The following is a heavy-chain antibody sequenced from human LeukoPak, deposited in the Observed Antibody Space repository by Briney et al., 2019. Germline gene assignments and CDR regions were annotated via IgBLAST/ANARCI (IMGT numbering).Heavy chain of an antibody. J-gene: IGHJ4*02. CDR2: IWYDGSNK. CDR3: ARDSHYYYGSGSPDY. CDR1: GFTFSSYG. V-gene: IGHV3-33*08. Sequence: PGGSLRLSCAASGFTFSSYGMHWARKAPGKGLVGVTVIWYDGSNKYYAESVKGRFTISRDNSKNTLYLQMNSQRAEDTAVYYCARDSHYYYGSGSPDYWGQGRLVSVCS. D-gene: IGHD3-10*01.